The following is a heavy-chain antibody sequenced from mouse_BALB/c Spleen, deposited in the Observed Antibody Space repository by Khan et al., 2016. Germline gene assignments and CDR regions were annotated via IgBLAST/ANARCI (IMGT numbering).Heavy chain of an antibody. CDR1: GLAFSRYW. V-gene: IGHV4-1*02. Sequence: EVQLVESGGGLVQPGGSLKISCAASGLAFSRYWMSWVRQAPGKGLEWIGEIHPDSSTINYTPSLTDKFIISRDNAKNTLYLQMSKVRSEDTVLCYCSSAPYCGNGGWFAYWCQRTQVTIAA. J-gene: IGHJ3*01. CDR3: SSAPYCGNGGWFAY. D-gene: IGHD1-2*01. CDR2: IHPDSSTI.